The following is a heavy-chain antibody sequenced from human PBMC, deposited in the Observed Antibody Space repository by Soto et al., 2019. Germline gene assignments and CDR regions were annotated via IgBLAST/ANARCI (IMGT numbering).Heavy chain of an antibody. D-gene: IGHD4-17*01. CDR1: GGTFSSYT. CDR3: ARGHDYGDLSFDY. J-gene: IGHJ4*02. CDR2: IIPILGIA. V-gene: IGHV1-69*02. Sequence: ASVKVSCKASGGTFSSYTISWVRQAPGQGLEWMGRIIPILGIANYAQKFQGRVTITADKSTSTAYMELSSLRSEDTAVYYCARGHDYGDLSFDYWGQGTLVTVSS.